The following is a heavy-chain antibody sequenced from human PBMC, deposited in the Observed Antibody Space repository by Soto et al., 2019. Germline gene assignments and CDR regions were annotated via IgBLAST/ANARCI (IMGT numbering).Heavy chain of an antibody. Sequence: QVQLVQSGAEVKKPGASVKVSCKTSGYTFGNYDINWVRRATGQGLEWMGWMNPNTGYIGTAQKFQDRFTMTRNTSIRTAYMELSSLRSDDTAVYYCASWAEGGLFDYWGQGTLVTVSS. V-gene: IGHV1-8*01. D-gene: IGHD3-16*01. CDR3: ASWAEGGLFDY. CDR1: GYTFGNYD. CDR2: MNPNTGYI. J-gene: IGHJ4*02.